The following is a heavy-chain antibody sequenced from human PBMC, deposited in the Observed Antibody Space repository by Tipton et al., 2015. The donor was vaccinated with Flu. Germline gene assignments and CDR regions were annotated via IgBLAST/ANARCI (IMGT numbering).Heavy chain of an antibody. V-gene: IGHV4-4*07. CDR2: ISTSGST. J-gene: IGHJ3*02. D-gene: IGHD5-12*01. Sequence: TLSLTCTVSGGSISTSYWSWIRQPAGKGLEWIGRISTSGSTNYNASLESRVTLSRDTSKNHISLRLRSATAADTALYYCARDLRGYSGYTGGDAFDMWGRGTMVFVSS. CDR1: GGSISTSY. CDR3: ARDLRGYSGYTGGDAFDM.